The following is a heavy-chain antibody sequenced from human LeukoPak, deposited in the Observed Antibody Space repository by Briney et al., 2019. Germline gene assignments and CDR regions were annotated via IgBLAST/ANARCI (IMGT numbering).Heavy chain of an antibody. CDR2: IIPIFGTA. Sequence: SVKVSCKASGGTFSSYAISWVRQAPGQGLEWMGGIIPIFGTANYAQKFQGRVTITTDESTSTAYMELSSLRSEDTAVYYCARRREEGCSSTSCYFTSYDPWGQGTLVTVSS. CDR3: ARRREEGCSSTSCYFTSYDP. D-gene: IGHD2-2*01. V-gene: IGHV1-69*05. CDR1: GGTFSSYA. J-gene: IGHJ5*02.